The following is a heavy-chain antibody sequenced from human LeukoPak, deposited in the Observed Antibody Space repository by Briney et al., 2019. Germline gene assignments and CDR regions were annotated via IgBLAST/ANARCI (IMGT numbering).Heavy chain of an antibody. J-gene: IGHJ6*03. D-gene: IGHD5-18*01. Sequence: PGGSLRLSCAASGFTLSSYEMNWVRQAPGKGLEWVSYISGSGNVIYYADSVKGRFTISRDNAKNSLYLQMNSLRAEDTAVYYCARDWDTDYSYDYYMDVWGKGTTVTVSS. CDR1: GFTLSSYE. CDR2: ISGSGNVI. V-gene: IGHV3-48*03. CDR3: ARDWDTDYSYDYYMDV.